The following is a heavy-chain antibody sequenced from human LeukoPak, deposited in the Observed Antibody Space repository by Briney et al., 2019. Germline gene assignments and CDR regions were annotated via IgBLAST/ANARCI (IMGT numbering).Heavy chain of an antibody. CDR3: AKEAIDCRGSACYSYFFDS. D-gene: IGHD2-15*01. CDR1: GFTFSTYG. V-gene: IGHV3-30*02. J-gene: IGHJ4*02. CDR2: IWYDGSNK. Sequence: GGSLRLSCAASGFTFSTYGMHWVRQAPGKGLEWVAFIWYDGSNKYYADSVKGRFTISRSNSQNTLFLQMNSLRVEDTALYYCAKEAIDCRGSACYSYFFDSWGQGTLVTVSS.